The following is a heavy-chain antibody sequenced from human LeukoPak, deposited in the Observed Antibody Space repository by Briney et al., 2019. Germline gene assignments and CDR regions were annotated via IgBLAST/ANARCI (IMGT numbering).Heavy chain of an antibody. CDR1: GYTFTGYY. CDR2: INPNSGGT. D-gene: IGHD3-10*01. Sequence: ASVTVSFKASGYTFTGYYMHWVRQAPGQGLEWMGWINPNSGGTNYAQNFQARVTITRDTSISTAYMELSRLSSDDTAVYYCARWGTYYYGSGSNVDAFDIWGQGTMVTVSS. V-gene: IGHV1-2*02. CDR3: ARWGTYYYGSGSNVDAFDI. J-gene: IGHJ3*02.